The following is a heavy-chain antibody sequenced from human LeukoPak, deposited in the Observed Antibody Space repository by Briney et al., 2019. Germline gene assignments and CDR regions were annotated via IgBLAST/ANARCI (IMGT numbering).Heavy chain of an antibody. Sequence: ASVKVSCKTSGYSFSSYGFSWVRQAPGQGLEWMGWINPNCGGTNYAQKFQGRVTMTRDTSISTAYMELSRLRSDDTAVYYCARVIQIRGIAAAGAYNWFDPWGQGTLVTVSS. CDR1: GYSFSSYG. J-gene: IGHJ5*02. V-gene: IGHV1-2*02. CDR3: ARVIQIRGIAAAGAYNWFDP. D-gene: IGHD6-13*01. CDR2: INPNCGGT.